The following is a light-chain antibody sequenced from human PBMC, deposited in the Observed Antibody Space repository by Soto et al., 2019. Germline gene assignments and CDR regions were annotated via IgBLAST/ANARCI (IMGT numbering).Light chain of an antibody. CDR2: EVT. Sequence: QSALTQPASVSGSPGQPITISCTGTSSDVGGFNYVSWYQQHPGKAPKLMIYEVTNRPSWVSNRFSGSKSGNTASLTISGLQAEDEADYYCSSYTISSSLEVFGTGTKVTVL. CDR1: SSDVGGFNY. CDR3: SSYTISSSLEV. V-gene: IGLV2-14*01. J-gene: IGLJ1*01.